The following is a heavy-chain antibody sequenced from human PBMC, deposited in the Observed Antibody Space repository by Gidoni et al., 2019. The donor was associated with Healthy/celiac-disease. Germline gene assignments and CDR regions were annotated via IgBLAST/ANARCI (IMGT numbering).Heavy chain of an antibody. J-gene: IGHJ4*02. CDR2: INHSGST. D-gene: IGHD6-13*01. CDR3: ARPYSSSWYGGLGYFDY. CDR1: GGSFSGYY. V-gene: IGHV4-34*01. Sequence: QVQLQQWGAGLLKPSETLSLTCAVYGGSFSGYYWSWIRQPPGKGLEWIGEINHSGSTKYNPALKSRVTISVDTSKNQFSLKLSSVTAADTAVYYCARPYSSSWYGGLGYFDYWGQGTLVTVSS.